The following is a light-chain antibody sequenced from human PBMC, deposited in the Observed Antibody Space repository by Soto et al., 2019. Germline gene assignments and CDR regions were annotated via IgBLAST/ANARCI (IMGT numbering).Light chain of an antibody. CDR1: SSDVGGYNY. CDR3: SSYTSSTTPWV. J-gene: IGLJ3*02. CDR2: EVS. V-gene: IGLV2-14*01. Sequence: QSVLTQPASVSGSPGQSITISCTGTSSDVGGYNYVSWYQRHPGKAPKLMIYEVSNRPSGVSNRFSGSKSGNTASLTISGLQAEDEGFYYCSSYTSSTTPWVFXGGTKVTVL.